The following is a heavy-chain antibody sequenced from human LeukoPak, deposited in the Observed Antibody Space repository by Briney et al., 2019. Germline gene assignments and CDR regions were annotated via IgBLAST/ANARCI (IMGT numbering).Heavy chain of an antibody. Sequence: GGSLRLSCVASAFTVSTIYMIWVRHAPGEGLEWVSLIYGDGRTYYADSVKGRGTISRDNSKNTVFLQMNSLGAEDTALYYCARINYRAFSIWGQGTMVTVSS. CDR2: IYGDGRT. J-gene: IGHJ3*02. CDR1: AFTVSTIY. CDR3: ARINYRAFSI. D-gene: IGHD4-11*01. V-gene: IGHV3-66*01.